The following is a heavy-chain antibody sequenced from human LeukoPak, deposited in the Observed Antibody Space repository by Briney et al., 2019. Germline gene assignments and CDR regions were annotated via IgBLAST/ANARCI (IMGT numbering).Heavy chain of an antibody. Sequence: GGSLRLSCAASGFTFSSYSMNWVCQAPGKGLEWVSYISSGSSTIYYADSVKGRFTISRDTAKNSLYLQMNSLRAEDTAVYYCAREGSYYYDSSGTFDYWGQGTLVTVSS. J-gene: IGHJ4*02. CDR3: AREGSYYYDSSGTFDY. CDR2: ISSGSSTI. D-gene: IGHD3-22*01. CDR1: GFTFSSYS. V-gene: IGHV3-48*01.